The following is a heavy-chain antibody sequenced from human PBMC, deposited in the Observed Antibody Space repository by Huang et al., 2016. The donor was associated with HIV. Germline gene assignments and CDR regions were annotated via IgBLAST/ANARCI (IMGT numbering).Heavy chain of an antibody. V-gene: IGHV1-69*13. Sequence: QVQLVQSGAVVKTPGSSVKVSCKASGGTFRNSAINWVRQAPGQGPEGMGGIIPMFGRPDYARKFQGRVTITADDSTSTAYMDLSSLTSDDTAVYYCARGLTVLAKFDFWGQGTLVTVSS. J-gene: IGHJ4*02. CDR1: GGTFRNSA. D-gene: IGHD4-17*01. CDR2: IIPMFGRP. CDR3: ARGLTVLAKFDF.